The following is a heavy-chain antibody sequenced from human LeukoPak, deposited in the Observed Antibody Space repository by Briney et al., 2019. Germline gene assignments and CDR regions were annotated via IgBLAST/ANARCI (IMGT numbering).Heavy chain of an antibody. D-gene: IGHD3-9*01. V-gene: IGHV3-48*03. Sequence: GGSLRLSCAASGFTFSTYQMNWVRQAPGKGLEWVSYISNSDNTRYYTDSVKGRFTISRGNAKNSLYLQMNNLRAEDTGVYYCARATGYLSYFDLWGRGTLVTVSS. CDR2: ISNSDNTR. J-gene: IGHJ2*01. CDR3: ARATGYLSYFDL. CDR1: GFTFSTYQ.